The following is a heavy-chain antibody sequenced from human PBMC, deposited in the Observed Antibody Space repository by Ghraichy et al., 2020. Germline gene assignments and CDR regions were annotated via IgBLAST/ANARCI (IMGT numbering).Heavy chain of an antibody. CDR2: ISSSSTSI. D-gene: IGHD5-12*01. CDR1: EFTFSKYG. Sequence: GGSLRLSCAPSEFTFSKYGMNWVRQAPGKGLEWISYISSSSTSIYYADSVRGRFTMSRDNANNSLSLQMDSLRDEDTAVYHCARAGSGYGGHSYFYGMDVWGQGTTVTVSS. J-gene: IGHJ6*02. CDR3: ARAGSGYGGHSYFYGMDV. V-gene: IGHV3-48*02.